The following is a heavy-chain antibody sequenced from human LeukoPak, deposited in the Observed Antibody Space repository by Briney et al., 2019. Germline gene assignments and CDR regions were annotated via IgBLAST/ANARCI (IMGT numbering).Heavy chain of an antibody. D-gene: IGHD2-8*01. CDR1: GFTFSSNS. Sequence: GGSLRLSCAASGFTFSSNSMNWVRQAPGRGVGWGSSISSSSSYIYYADSVKGRFTISRDNAKNSLYLQMNSLRAEDTSVYSCARACGVLINGTGCFDYWGQGTLVTVSS. V-gene: IGHV3-21*01. CDR2: ISSSSSYI. CDR3: ARACGVLINGTGCFDY. J-gene: IGHJ4*02.